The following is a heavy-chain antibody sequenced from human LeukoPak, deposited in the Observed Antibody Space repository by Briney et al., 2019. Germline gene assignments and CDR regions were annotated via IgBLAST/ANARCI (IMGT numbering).Heavy chain of an antibody. Sequence: KASETLSLTCTVSGGSISSSNYYWGWIRQPPGKGLEWIGSISYSGSTYYNPSLESRVTISVDTSKNQFSLKLKSMTAADTAVYYCASVDRGWFGVGDYWGQGTPVTVSS. CDR3: ASVDRGWFGVGDY. V-gene: IGHV4-39*01. D-gene: IGHD3-10*01. CDR2: ISYSGST. J-gene: IGHJ4*02. CDR1: GGSISSSNYY.